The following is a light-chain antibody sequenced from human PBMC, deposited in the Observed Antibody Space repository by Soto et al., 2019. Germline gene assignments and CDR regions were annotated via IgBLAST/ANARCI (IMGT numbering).Light chain of an antibody. J-gene: IGKJ1*01. Sequence: DIQMTQSPSTLSASVGDRVTITCRASQSISSWLAWYQQKPGKAPKLLIYKASSLESGVPSRFSRSGSGTEFTLTISSLQPDDFATYSCQQYNSYSTWTFGQGTKVEIK. CDR3: QQYNSYSTWT. CDR1: QSISSW. V-gene: IGKV1-5*03. CDR2: KAS.